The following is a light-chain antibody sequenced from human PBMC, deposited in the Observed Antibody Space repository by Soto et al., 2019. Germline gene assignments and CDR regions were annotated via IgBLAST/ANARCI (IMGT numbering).Light chain of an antibody. CDR3: QPYNNGTPLT. CDR1: QGVIPSQ. CDR2: GAS. Sequence: VTQSPGALSLSPGERATLSCRASQGVIPSQSAWYQQKPGHAPRLLIYGASTRATGIPARLSGSGSGTEFTLTISSLQSEHFAAYYVQPYNNGTPLTSGGGTKV. J-gene: IGKJ4*01. V-gene: IGKV3-15*01.